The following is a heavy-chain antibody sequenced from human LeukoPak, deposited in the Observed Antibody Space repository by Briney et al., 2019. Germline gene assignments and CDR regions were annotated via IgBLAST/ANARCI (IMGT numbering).Heavy chain of an antibody. CDR1: GFTFSSYG. D-gene: IGHD5-18*01. CDR3: VRVTHSSYSYGYGHGDY. Sequence: PGGSLRLSCASTGFTFSSYGMHWARRAPGKGMEWVAVLWYDGSNKYYADSVKARFTISRDNSKNTLYLQMNSLRAEDTAVYYCVRVTHSSYSYGYGHGDYWGQGTLVTISS. CDR2: LWYDGSNK. V-gene: IGHV3-33*01. J-gene: IGHJ4*02.